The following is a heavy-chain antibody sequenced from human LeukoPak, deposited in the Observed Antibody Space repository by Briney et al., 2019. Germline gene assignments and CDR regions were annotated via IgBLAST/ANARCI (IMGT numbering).Heavy chain of an antibody. CDR3: AREGEYGDYAFDY. D-gene: IGHD4-17*01. J-gene: IGHJ4*02. CDR1: GFTFSNYG. Sequence: GGSLRLSCAASGFTFSNYGIHCVRQAPGKGLEWVSVIYSGGSTYYADSVKGRFTISRDNSKNTLYLQMNSLRAEDTAVYYCAREGEYGDYAFDYWGQGTLVTVSS. CDR2: IYSGGST. V-gene: IGHV3-53*01.